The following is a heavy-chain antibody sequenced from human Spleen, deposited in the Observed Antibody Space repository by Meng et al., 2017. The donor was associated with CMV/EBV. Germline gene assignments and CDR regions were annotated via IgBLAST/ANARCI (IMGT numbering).Heavy chain of an antibody. CDR2: INPHSGDT. CDR1: GYTLIGYY. V-gene: IGHV1-2*02. J-gene: IGHJ5*02. Sequence: ASVKVSCKASGYTLIGYYMHWVRQAPGQGLEWMGWINPHSGDTNYAQKFQGRVTMTRDTSISTAYMELSRLRSDDTAVYYCARKGHFFWFDPWGQGTLVTVSS. CDR3: ARKGHFFWFDP. D-gene: IGHD2/OR15-2a*01.